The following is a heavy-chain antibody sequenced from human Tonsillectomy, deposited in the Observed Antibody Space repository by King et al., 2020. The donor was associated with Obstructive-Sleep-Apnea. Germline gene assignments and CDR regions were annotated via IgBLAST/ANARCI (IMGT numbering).Heavy chain of an antibody. Sequence: QLQESGPGLVKPSETLSLTCTVSAGSFSSSIYYWGWIRQPPGKGLEWIGTIYYSGITYYNPSPKSRGTISFDPSKDQFSLKLNSVTAADTAVYYCARLRPTYWYFDLWGRGTLVTVSS. CDR2: IYYSGIT. D-gene: IGHD4-17*01. CDR1: AGSFSSSIYY. V-gene: IGHV4-39*07. J-gene: IGHJ2*01. CDR3: ARLRPTYWYFDL.